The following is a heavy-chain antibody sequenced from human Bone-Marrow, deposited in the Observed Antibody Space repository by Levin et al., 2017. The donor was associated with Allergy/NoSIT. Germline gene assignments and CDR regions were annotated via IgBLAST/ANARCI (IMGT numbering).Heavy chain of an antibody. CDR2: ISSSSTYI. V-gene: IGHV3-21*06. Sequence: LSLTCAASGFTFSSSSINWVRQAPGKGLEWVSSISSSSTYIYYADSVKGRFTISRDNAKNSLYLQMSSLRTDDTAVYYCARDRGGRYSYYFDSWGQGTLVTVSS. CDR1: GFTFSSSS. J-gene: IGHJ4*02. D-gene: IGHD3-10*01. CDR3: ARDRGGRYSYYFDS.